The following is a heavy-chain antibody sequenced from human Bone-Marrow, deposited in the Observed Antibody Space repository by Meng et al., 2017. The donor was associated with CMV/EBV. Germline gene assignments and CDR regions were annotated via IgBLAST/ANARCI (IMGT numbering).Heavy chain of an antibody. CDR1: GYTLTGYA. V-gene: IGHV1-3*01. CDR3: ARDSLTIFAPITFDY. D-gene: IGHD3-3*01. CDR2: INAGNGNT. Sequence: SGYTLTGYAMHWVRQAPGQRLEWMGWINAGNGNTNYAQKLQGRVTMTTDTSTSTAYMELRSLRSDDTAVYYCARDSLTIFAPITFDYWGQGTLVTVSS. J-gene: IGHJ4*02.